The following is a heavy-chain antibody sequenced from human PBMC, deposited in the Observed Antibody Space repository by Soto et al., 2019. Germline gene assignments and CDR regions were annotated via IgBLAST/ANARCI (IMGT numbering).Heavy chain of an antibody. CDR1: GYTFTSYG. CDR3: ARDRENYGFRPRDWFDP. J-gene: IGHJ5*02. CDR2: ISAYNGNT. Sequence: VSVKVSCKASGYTFTSYGISWVRQAPGQGLEWMGWISAYNGNTNYAQKLQGRVTMTTDTSTSTAYMELRSLRSDDTAVYYCARDRENYGFRPRDWFDPWGQGTLVTVSS. V-gene: IGHV1-18*01. D-gene: IGHD4-17*01.